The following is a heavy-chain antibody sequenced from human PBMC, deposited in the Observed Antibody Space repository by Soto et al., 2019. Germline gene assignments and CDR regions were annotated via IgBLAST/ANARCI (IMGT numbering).Heavy chain of an antibody. CDR1: GYTFTSYG. CDR3: ARGRMVVRGVILFYMDV. Sequence: GASVKVSCKASGYTFTSYGISWVRQAPGQGLEWMGWISAYNGNTNYAQKLQGRVTMTTDTSTSTAYMELRSLRSDDTAVYYCARGRMVVRGVILFYMDVWGKGTTVTVSS. V-gene: IGHV1-18*01. D-gene: IGHD3-10*01. J-gene: IGHJ6*03. CDR2: ISAYNGNT.